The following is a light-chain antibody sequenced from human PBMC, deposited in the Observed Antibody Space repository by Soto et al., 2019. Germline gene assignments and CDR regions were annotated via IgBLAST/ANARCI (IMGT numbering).Light chain of an antibody. J-gene: IGLJ2*01. V-gene: IGLV2-14*03. Sequence: QSALTQPASVSGSPGQSITISCTGTSSDVGGYNYVSWYQQHPGKAPKLMIYDDSNRPSGVSNRFSGSKSGNTASLTISGLEAEDEADYYCNSYTSSSTVVFGGGTQLTVL. CDR2: DDS. CDR3: NSYTSSSTVV. CDR1: SSDVGGYNY.